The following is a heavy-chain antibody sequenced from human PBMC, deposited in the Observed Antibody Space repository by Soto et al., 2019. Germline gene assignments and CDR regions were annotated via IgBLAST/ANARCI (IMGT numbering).Heavy chain of an antibody. Sequence: VKVSGTAFAFSLSNYWRHWVRQAPGQGLEWMAIISPSGDRRDYAQKFQGRVTITRDTSTSTVYMDLSSLRYEDTAVYFCARDNSQNYGNPAARSWFHPWGQGTPVTVSS. CDR2: ISPSGDRR. V-gene: IGHV1-46*01. D-gene: IGHD4-17*01. CDR3: ARDNSQNYGNPAARSWFHP. CDR1: AFSLSNYW. J-gene: IGHJ5*02.